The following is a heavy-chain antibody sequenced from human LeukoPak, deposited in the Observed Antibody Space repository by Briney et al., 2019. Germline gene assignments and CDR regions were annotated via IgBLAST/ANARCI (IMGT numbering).Heavy chain of an antibody. CDR1: GYTFTSYY. V-gene: IGHV1-46*01. CDR2: INPSGGST. Sequence: ASVKVSCKASGYTFTSYYMHWVRQAPGQGLEWMGIINPSGGSTSYAQKFQGRVTKTRDTSTSTAYMELSSLRSEDTAVYYCARPRREIDDYGDYGQFDYWGQGTLVTVSS. D-gene: IGHD4-17*01. J-gene: IGHJ4*02. CDR3: ARPRREIDDYGDYGQFDY.